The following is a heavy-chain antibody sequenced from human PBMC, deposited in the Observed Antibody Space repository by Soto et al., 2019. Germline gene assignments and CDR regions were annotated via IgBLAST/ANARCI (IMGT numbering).Heavy chain of an antibody. J-gene: IGHJ4*02. D-gene: IGHD5-18*01. Sequence: GSLRLSCAASGFTFRTYAMHWVRQAPGKGLEWVAVISYDGSNTYYADSVKGRFTISRDNSKNTLYVQMNSLRTEDSAVYYCARDSETNGYSYDYFDYWGQGTLVTVSS. CDR1: GFTFRTYA. V-gene: IGHV3-30*04. CDR2: ISYDGSNT. CDR3: ARDSETNGYSYDYFDY.